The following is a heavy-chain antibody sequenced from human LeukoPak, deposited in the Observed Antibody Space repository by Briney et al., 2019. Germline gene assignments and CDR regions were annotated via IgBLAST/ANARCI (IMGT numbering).Heavy chain of an antibody. CDR1: GFTFSSYA. D-gene: IGHD2-2*01. CDR3: AKEPPLSSTSRNSNWFDP. J-gene: IGHJ5*02. Sequence: GGSLRLSCAASGFTFSSYAMSWVRQAPGKGLEWVSAISGSGGSTYYADSVKGRFTISRDNSKNTLYLRMNSLRAEDTAVYYCAKEPPLSSTSRNSNWFDPWGQGTLVTVSS. V-gene: IGHV3-23*01. CDR2: ISGSGGST.